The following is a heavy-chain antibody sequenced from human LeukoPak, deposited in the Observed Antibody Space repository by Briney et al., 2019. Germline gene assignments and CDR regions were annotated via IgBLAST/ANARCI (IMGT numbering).Heavy chain of an antibody. CDR1: GFTFSSYG. CDR2: IWYDGSNK. V-gene: IGHV3-33*01. Sequence: GRSLRLSCAASGFTFSSYGMHWVRQAPGKGLEWVAVIWYDGSNKHYADSVKGRFTISRDNSKNTLYLQMNSLRAEDTAVYYCARDWSGYLDYWGQGTLVTVSS. CDR3: ARDWSGYLDY. D-gene: IGHD3-3*01. J-gene: IGHJ4*02.